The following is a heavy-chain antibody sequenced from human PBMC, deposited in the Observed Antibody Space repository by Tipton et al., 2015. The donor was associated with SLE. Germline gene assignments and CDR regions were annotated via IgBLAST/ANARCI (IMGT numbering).Heavy chain of an antibody. CDR2: IRYDGSNK. CDR3: AILSGGIVGVTRSAFDI. V-gene: IGHV3-30*02. Sequence: SLRLSCAASGFTFSSYGMHWVRQAPGKGLEWVAFIRYDGSNKYYADSVKGRFTISRDNSKNTLYLQMNSLRAEDTAVYYCAILSGGIVGVTRSAFDICFQGIVVSFSS. J-gene: IGHJ3*02. D-gene: IGHD1-26*01. CDR1: GFTFSSYG.